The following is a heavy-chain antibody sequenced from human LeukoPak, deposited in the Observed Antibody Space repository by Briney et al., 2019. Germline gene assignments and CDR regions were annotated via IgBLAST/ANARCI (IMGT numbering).Heavy chain of an antibody. CDR2: IYYVGDT. Sequence: PSETLSLTCTVSGGSISSRSYYWAWIRQPPGKGAEWIGTIYYVGDTYYNPYLQSRVTISVDTSKDQFSLKLSSVTAADTAVYYCARSPGSRYAYDDYWGQGTLVTVSS. J-gene: IGHJ4*02. CDR3: ARSPGSRYAYDDY. D-gene: IGHD6-13*01. CDR1: GGSISSRSYY. V-gene: IGHV4-39*01.